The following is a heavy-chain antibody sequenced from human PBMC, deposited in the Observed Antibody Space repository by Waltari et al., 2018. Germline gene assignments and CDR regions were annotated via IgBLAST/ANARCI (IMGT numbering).Heavy chain of an antibody. CDR1: GFTFSTYW. D-gene: IGHD6-19*01. J-gene: IGHJ4*02. V-gene: IGHV3-7*01. CDR3: ARFMFGTGSGRFLGY. CDR2: RNHDGSGQ. Sequence: DVQLLDSGGDLVQPGGSLGLSCAASGFTFSTYWMAWVRQAPGKGLRWLSDRNHDGSGQFEIEFGKGRFTNSGDNTDNSLSLQMNSLRAEDTAVYYCARFMFGTGSGRFLGYWGQGTLVAVSS.